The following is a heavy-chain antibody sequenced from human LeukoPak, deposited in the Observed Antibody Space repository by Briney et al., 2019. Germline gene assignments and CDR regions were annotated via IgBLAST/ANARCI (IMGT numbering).Heavy chain of an antibody. J-gene: IGHJ4*02. V-gene: IGHV3-49*04. D-gene: IGHD2-15*01. CDR2: IRSKAYGGTT. Sequence: PGGSLRLSCTASGSTFGDYAMSWVRQAPGKGLEWVGFIRSKAYGGTTEYAASVKGGFTISRDDSKSIAYLQMNSLKTEDTAVYYCTRTRCSGGSCYFGYWGQGTLVTVSS. CDR1: GSTFGDYA. CDR3: TRTRCSGGSCYFGY.